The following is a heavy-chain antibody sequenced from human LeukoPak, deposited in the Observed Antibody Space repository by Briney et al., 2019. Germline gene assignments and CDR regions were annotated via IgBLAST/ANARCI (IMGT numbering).Heavy chain of an antibody. D-gene: IGHD4-17*01. CDR2: ISSSSSYI. Sequence: GGSLRLSCAASGFTFSSYSMNWVRQAPGKGLEWVSSISSSSSYIYYADSVKGRFTISRDNAKNSLYLQMNSLRAEDTAVYFCAREISYGDYPSGDAFDNWGQGTMVTVSS. CDR1: GFTFSSYS. J-gene: IGHJ3*02. V-gene: IGHV3-21*01. CDR3: AREISYGDYPSGDAFDN.